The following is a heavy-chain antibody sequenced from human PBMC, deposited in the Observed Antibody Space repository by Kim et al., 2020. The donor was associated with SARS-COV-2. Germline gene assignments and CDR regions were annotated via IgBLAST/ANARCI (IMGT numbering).Heavy chain of an antibody. J-gene: IGHJ4*02. D-gene: IGHD2-15*01. Sequence: GNPKYSQTFQGRVTITRDTSASTAYMELSSLRSEDTAVYYCARGDGVGGYWGQGTLVTVSS. V-gene: IGHV1-3*01. CDR3: ARGDGVGGY. CDR2: GNP.